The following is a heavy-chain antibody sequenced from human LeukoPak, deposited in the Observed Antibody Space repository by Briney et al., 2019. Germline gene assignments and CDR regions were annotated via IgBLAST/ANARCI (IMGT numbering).Heavy chain of an antibody. V-gene: IGHV4-39*07. CDR3: ARFPTDWFDP. Sequence: NPSETLSLTCTVSGGSISSSSYYWGWIRQPPGKGLEWIGSIYYSGSTYYNPSLKSRVTISVDTSKNQFSLKLSSVTAADTAVYYCARFPTDWFDPWGQGTLVTVSS. D-gene: IGHD4-17*01. CDR1: GGSISSSSYY. J-gene: IGHJ5*02. CDR2: IYYSGST.